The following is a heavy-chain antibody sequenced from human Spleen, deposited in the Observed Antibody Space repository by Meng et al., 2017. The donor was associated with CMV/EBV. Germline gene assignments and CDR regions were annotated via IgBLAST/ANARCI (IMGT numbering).Heavy chain of an antibody. D-gene: IGHD3-9*01. CDR3: ASSNILTGYPYYYYGMDV. CDR2: IYYSGST. CDR1: GGSGSNYY. J-gene: IGHJ6*02. V-gene: IGHV4-59*02. Sequence: SETLSLTCTVSGGSGSNYYWSWIRQPPGKGLEWLGYIYYSGSTNYNPSLESRVTISVDTSNNQFSLKLSSVTAADTAVYYCASSNILTGYPYYYYGMDVWGQGTTVTVSS.